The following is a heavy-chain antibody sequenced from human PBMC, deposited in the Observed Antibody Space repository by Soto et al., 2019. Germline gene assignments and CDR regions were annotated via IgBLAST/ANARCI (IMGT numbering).Heavy chain of an antibody. CDR2: MNPNTGGA. CDR1: GYTFADFY. Sequence: ASVKVSCKTSGYTFADFYILWVRQAPGQGFEWMGWMNPNTGGAVYAQKFLGRVAMTRDTSISTAYMELSRLSSNDTAVYFCATSTYDDFWSGSSWGQGTLVTVSS. D-gene: IGHD3-3*01. J-gene: IGHJ5*02. CDR3: ATSTYDDFWSGSS. V-gene: IGHV1-2*02.